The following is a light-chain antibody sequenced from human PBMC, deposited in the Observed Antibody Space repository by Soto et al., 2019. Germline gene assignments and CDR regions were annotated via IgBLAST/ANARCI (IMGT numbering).Light chain of an antibody. Sequence: QSALAQPRSVSGSPGQSVTMSCTGTSSDVGGHNYVSWYQQHPGKAPKLMIYDVSKRPSGVPDRFSGSKSGNTASLTISGLQAEDEADYYCCSYAGSYSWVFGGGTQLTVL. V-gene: IGLV2-11*01. J-gene: IGLJ3*02. CDR1: SSDVGGHNY. CDR2: DVS. CDR3: CSYAGSYSWV.